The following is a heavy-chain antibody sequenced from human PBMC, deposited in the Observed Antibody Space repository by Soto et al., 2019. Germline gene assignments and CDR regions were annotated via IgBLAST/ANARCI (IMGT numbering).Heavy chain of an antibody. J-gene: IGHJ3*02. D-gene: IGHD6-6*01. V-gene: IGHV3-64D*06. CDR3: VKDLSIGHSGTGAFDI. CDR2: ISSNGGST. CDR1: GFTFSSYA. Sequence: PGGSLRLSCSAPGFTFSSYAMHWVRQAPGKGLEYVSAISSNGGSTYYADSVKGRFTISRDNSKNTLYLQMSSLRAEDTAVYYCVKDLSIGHSGTGAFDIWGQGTMVTVS.